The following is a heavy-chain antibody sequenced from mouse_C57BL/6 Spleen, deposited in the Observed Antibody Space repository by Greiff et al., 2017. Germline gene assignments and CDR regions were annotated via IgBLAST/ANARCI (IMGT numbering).Heavy chain of an antibody. CDR1: GFSLTSYG. V-gene: IGHV2-2*01. CDR2: IWSGGST. D-gene: IGHD2-1*01. Sequence: VKVVESGPGLVQPSQSLSITCTVSGFSLTSYGVHWVRQSPGKGLEWLGVIWSGGSTDYNAAFISRLSISKDNSKSQVFFKMNSLQADDTAIYYCARNGDGNYDWYCDVWGTGTTVTVSS. CDR3: ARNGDGNYDWYCDV. J-gene: IGHJ1*03.